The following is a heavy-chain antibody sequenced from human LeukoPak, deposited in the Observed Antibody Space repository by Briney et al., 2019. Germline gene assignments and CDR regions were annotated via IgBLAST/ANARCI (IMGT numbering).Heavy chain of an antibody. D-gene: IGHD3-22*01. V-gene: IGHV5-51*01. CDR2: LYPGDSDT. CDR1: GYSFPSYW. CDR3: AGRGNFGMIVGGYADY. Sequence: GESLKISCRGSGYSFPSYWHGWARQIPGKGLEWMGILYPGDSDTKYSPSFQGQVIMSADKSISTVYLQWSSLKPSDTAIYYCAGRGNFGMIVGGYADYWGQGTLVTVSS. J-gene: IGHJ4*02.